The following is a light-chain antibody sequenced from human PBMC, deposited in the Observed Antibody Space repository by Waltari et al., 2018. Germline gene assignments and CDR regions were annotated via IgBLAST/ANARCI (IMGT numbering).Light chain of an antibody. J-gene: IGKJ5*01. CDR1: QDISNY. Sequence: DIQVTQSPSSLSASVGDRVTITCQASQDISNYLNWYHQKPGKAPKLLIYDTSHLQTGVPSRCGGTGGGTDFTFTISSLQPEDIATYYCQQYENFPVTFGQGTRLEIK. CDR3: QQYENFPVT. CDR2: DTS. V-gene: IGKV1-33*01.